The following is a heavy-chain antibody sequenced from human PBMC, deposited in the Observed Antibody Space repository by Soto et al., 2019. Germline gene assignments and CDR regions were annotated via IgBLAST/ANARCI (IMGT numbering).Heavy chain of an antibody. Sequence: PSQTLSLTCAISGDSVSSDTAAWNWIRQSPSRGLEWLGRTYYRSKWYNGYAVSVKSRITLNPDTSKNQFSLQLNSLTPEDTAVYYCARAKEYTSSSGMDVWGQGITVTVSS. CDR2: TYYRSKWYN. V-gene: IGHV6-1*01. CDR1: GDSVSSDTAA. D-gene: IGHD6-6*01. J-gene: IGHJ6*02. CDR3: ARAKEYTSSSGMDV.